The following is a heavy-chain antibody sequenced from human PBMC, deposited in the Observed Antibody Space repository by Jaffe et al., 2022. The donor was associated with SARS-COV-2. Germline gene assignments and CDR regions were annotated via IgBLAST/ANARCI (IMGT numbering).Heavy chain of an antibody. CDR3: ARITEGIVVVITYFDY. V-gene: IGHV3-48*02. D-gene: IGHD3-22*01. CDR2: ISSSSSTI. Sequence: EVQLVESGGGLVQPGGSLRLSCAASGFTFSSYSMNWVRQAPGKGLEWVSYISSSSSTIYYADSVKGRFTISRDNAKNSLYLQMNSLRDEDTAVYYCARITEGIVVVITYFDYWGQGTLVTVSS. CDR1: GFTFSSYS. J-gene: IGHJ4*02.